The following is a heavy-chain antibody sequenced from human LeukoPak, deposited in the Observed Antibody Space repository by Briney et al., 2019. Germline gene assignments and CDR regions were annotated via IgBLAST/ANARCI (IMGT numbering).Heavy chain of an antibody. J-gene: IGHJ6*02. Sequence: GGFLRLSCAASGFTVSTNYISWVRQAPGKGLEWVSIIYSGGGTYYADSVKGRFTISRDNSKNTLYLQMNSLRAEDTAVYFCASGPPGNTYYYYYYGMDVWGQGTTVTVSS. CDR1: GFTVSTNY. CDR3: ASGPPGNTYYYYYYGMDV. V-gene: IGHV3-53*01. D-gene: IGHD2/OR15-2a*01. CDR2: IYSGGGT.